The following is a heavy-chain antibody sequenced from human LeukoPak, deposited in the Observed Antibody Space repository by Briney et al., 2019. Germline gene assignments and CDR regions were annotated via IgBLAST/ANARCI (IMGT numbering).Heavy chain of an antibody. CDR1: GFTFSSFE. J-gene: IGHJ5*02. CDR3: VRVWGRNWFDP. V-gene: IGHV3-48*03. Sequence: GGSLRLSCAASGFTFSSFEMNWVRQAPGKGLEWISCISSSGSTIYYADSVKGRFTISRDNAKNSLYLQMNSLRAEDTAVYYCVRVWGRNWFDPWGQGTLVTVSS. CDR2: ISSSGSTI. D-gene: IGHD3-16*01.